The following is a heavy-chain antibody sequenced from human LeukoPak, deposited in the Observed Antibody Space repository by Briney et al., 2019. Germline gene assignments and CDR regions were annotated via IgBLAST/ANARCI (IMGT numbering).Heavy chain of an antibody. CDR3: ARSAWFGVYYYYYGMDV. J-gene: IGHJ6*02. D-gene: IGHD3-10*01. CDR1: GGSISTYY. Sequence: SETLSLTCTVSGGSISTYYWSWIRKPPGKGLEWIGHIYNSGSTNYSPSLKSRVTISVDTSKNQFSLKLSSVTAADTAVYYCARSAWFGVYYYYYGMDVWGQGTTVTVSS. CDR2: IYNSGST. V-gene: IGHV4-59*01.